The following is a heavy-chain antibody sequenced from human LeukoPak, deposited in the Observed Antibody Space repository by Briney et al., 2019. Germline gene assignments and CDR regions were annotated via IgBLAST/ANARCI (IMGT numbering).Heavy chain of an antibody. D-gene: IGHD6-6*01. Sequence: SETLSLTCAVSGYSIGSGYYWAWIRQPPGKGLEWIGSIYHSGSTYYNPSLKSRVTISVDRSRNQFSLKMTSVTAADTAVFYCARDKYTTSSGASSEFDYWGQGTLSSSPQ. CDR3: ARDKYTTSSGASSEFDY. J-gene: IGHJ4*02. V-gene: IGHV4-38-2*01. CDR2: IYHSGST. CDR1: GYSIGSGYY.